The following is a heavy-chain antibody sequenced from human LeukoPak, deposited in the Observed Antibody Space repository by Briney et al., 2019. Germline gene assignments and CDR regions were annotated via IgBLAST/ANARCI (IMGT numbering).Heavy chain of an antibody. CDR1: GFTFNECT. CDR2: INSDGYTT. Sequence: GGSLRLSCAASGFTFNECTMHWVRQAPGKGLEWVSLINSDGYTTHYADSVKGRFTISRVNSKDVLYLQMNSLRTEDTAFYYCAKPRARCSSASCFFDYWGQGSLVSVSS. J-gene: IGHJ4*02. D-gene: IGHD2-2*01. CDR3: AKPRARCSSASCFFDY. V-gene: IGHV3-43*01.